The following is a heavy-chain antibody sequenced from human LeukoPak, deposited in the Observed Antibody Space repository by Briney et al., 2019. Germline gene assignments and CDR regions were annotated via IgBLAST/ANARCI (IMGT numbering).Heavy chain of an antibody. V-gene: IGHV3-15*05. CDR2: IKSKTDGGTT. Sequence: GGSLRLSCAASGFTFSNAWMSWVRQAPGKGLEWVGRIKSKTDGGTTDYAAPVKGRFTISRDDSKNTLYLQMNSLRAEDTALYYCAKDMSCSGGSCYSRASYYGMDVWGQGTTVTVSS. CDR1: GFTFSNAW. CDR3: AKDMSCSGGSCYSRASYYGMDV. D-gene: IGHD2-15*01. J-gene: IGHJ6*02.